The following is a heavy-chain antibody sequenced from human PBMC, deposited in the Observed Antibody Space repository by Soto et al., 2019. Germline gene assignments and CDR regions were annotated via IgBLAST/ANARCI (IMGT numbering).Heavy chain of an antibody. Sequence: TLSLTCTVSGGSISSYYWSWIRQPPGKGLEWIGYIYYSGSTNYNPSLKSRVTISVDTSKNQFSLKLSSVTAADTAVYYCARIVEGYYDFWSGYGPAFDIWGQGTMVTVSS. CDR2: IYYSGST. J-gene: IGHJ3*02. V-gene: IGHV4-59*01. D-gene: IGHD3-3*01. CDR1: GGSISSYY. CDR3: ARIVEGYYDFWSGYGPAFDI.